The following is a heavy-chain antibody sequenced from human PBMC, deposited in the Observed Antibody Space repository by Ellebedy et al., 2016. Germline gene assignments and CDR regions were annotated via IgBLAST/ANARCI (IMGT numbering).Heavy chain of an antibody. D-gene: IGHD3-3*01. CDR3: ARGDFWSGDNWFDP. Sequence: ASVKVSXXASGYTFTSYDINWVRQATGQGLEWMGWMNPNSGNTGYAQKFQGRVTMTRDTSISTAYMDLSRLRSDDTAVYYCARGDFWSGDNWFDPWGQGTLVTVSS. V-gene: IGHV1-8*01. J-gene: IGHJ5*02. CDR2: MNPNSGNT. CDR1: GYTFTSYD.